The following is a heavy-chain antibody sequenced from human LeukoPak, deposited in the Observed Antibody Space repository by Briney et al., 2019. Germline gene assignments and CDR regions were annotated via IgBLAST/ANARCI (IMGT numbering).Heavy chain of an antibody. CDR3: AQTKYTLSSPGWFDP. V-gene: IGHV2-5*02. Sequence: SGPTLVKPTQTLTLTCAFSGFSLSSSGVGVGWIRQPPGKALEWLAIIYWDDDKRFSPSQKNRLTIAKDTSKNQVVLTLTNMDPGDTASYYCAQTKYTLSSPGWFDPWGQGTLVTVSS. D-gene: IGHD6-13*01. CDR2: IYWDDDK. CDR1: GFSLSSSGVG. J-gene: IGHJ5*02.